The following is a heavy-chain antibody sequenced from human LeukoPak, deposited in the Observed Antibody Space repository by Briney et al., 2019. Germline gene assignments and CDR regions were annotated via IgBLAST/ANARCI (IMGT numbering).Heavy chain of an antibody. V-gene: IGHV3-53*01. D-gene: IGHD1-7*01. J-gene: IGHJ6*03. CDR1: GFTVSSNY. CDR3: ARGTRITGTYSGYYYYMDV. Sequence: GSLRLSCGASGFTVSSNYMSWVRQAPGEGLEWGSGIYSGGSTYYADSVKGRFTISRDNSKNTLYLQMNSLRAEDTAVYYCARGTRITGTYSGYYYYMDVWGKGTTVAVSS. CDR2: IYSGGST.